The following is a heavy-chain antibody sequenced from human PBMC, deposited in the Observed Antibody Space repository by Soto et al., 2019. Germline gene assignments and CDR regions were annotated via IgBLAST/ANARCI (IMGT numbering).Heavy chain of an antibody. J-gene: IGHJ6*02. CDR3: AFGTFDYYYYYGMDV. V-gene: IGHV4-31*03. CDR2: IYYSGST. CDR1: GGSISSGGYY. D-gene: IGHD1-1*01. Sequence: SETLSLTCTVSGGSISSGGYYWSWIRQHPGKGLEWIGYIYYSGSTYCNPSLKSRVTISVDTSKNQFSLKLSSVTAADTAVYYCAFGTFDYYYYYGMDVWGQGTTVTVSS.